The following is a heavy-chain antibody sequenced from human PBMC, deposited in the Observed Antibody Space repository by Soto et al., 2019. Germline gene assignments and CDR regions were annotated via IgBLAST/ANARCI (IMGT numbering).Heavy chain of an antibody. J-gene: IGHJ5*02. CDR2: INHTGNT. CDR3: SRRAPEGLDP. Sequence: SETLSLTCAVSGGSIGTSAYYWGCIRQAPGRGLEWIGSINHTGNTYLSPSLKDRVTMSVDTSKNSFSLKLRSATAADTGLYYCSRRAPEGLDPWGEGSLVTVSS. V-gene: IGHV4-39*01. CDR1: GGSIGTSAYY. D-gene: IGHD3-10*01.